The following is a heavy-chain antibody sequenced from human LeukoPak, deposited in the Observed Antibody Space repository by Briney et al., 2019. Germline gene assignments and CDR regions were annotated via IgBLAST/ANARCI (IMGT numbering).Heavy chain of an antibody. J-gene: IGHJ4*02. CDR1: GGSISSGSYY. Sequence: SETLSLTCTVSGGSISSGSYYWSWIRQPAGKGLEWIGRIYTSGSTNYNPSLKSRVTISVDTSKNQFSLKLSSVTAADTAVYYCAGRLWSASHRPFDYWGQGTLVTVSS. CDR2: IYTSGST. V-gene: IGHV4-61*02. D-gene: IGHD3-3*01. CDR3: AGRLWSASHRPFDY.